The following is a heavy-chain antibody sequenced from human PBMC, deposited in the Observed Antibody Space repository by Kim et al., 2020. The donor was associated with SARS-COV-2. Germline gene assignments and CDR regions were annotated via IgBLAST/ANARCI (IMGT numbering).Heavy chain of an antibody. CDR3: ARPRGRYYGMDV. J-gene: IGHJ6*02. V-gene: IGHV4-34*01. Sequence: SETLSLTCAVYGGSFSGYYWSWIRQPPGKGLEWIGEINHSGSTNYNPSLKSRVTISVDTSKNQFSLKLSSVTAADTAVYYCARPRGRYYGMDVWGQGTTV. CDR1: GGSFSGYY. D-gene: IGHD3-16*01. CDR2: INHSGST.